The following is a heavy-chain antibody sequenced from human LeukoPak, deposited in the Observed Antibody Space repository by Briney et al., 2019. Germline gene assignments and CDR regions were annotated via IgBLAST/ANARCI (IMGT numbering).Heavy chain of an antibody. V-gene: IGHV4-4*07. D-gene: IGHD2-15*01. CDR2: IYTSGST. Sequence: SETLSLTCTVSGGSISSYYWSWIRQPAGKGLEWIGRIYTSGSTNYNPSLKSRVTMSVDTSKNQFSLKLSSVTAADTAVYYCARVWCSGGSCYCFDYWGQGTLVTVSS. CDR1: GGSISSYY. J-gene: IGHJ4*02. CDR3: ARVWCSGGSCYCFDY.